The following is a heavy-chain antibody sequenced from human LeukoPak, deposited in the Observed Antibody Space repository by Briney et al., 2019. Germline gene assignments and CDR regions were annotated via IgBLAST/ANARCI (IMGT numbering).Heavy chain of an antibody. J-gene: IGHJ4*02. CDR1: GYTFTGYY. V-gene: IGHV1-2*02. CDR2: INPNSGGT. CDR3: ARSRYYYDSSGYYYYFDY. D-gene: IGHD3-22*01. Sequence: ASVKVSCKASGYTFTGYYMHWVLQAPGQGLEWMGWINPNSGGTNYAQKLQGRVAMTTDTSTSTAYMELRSLRSDDTAVYYCARSRYYYDSSGYYYYFDYWGQGTLVTVSS.